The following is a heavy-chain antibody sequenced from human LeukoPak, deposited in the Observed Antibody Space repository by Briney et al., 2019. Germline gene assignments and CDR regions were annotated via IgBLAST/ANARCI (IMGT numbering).Heavy chain of an antibody. CDR3: AKGLLSDF. J-gene: IGHJ4*02. CDR2: ISSSGGTT. CDR1: GFPFSSYN. Sequence: PGRSLRLSCAASGFPFSSYNMNWVRQAPGKGLEWLSYISSSGGTTYYAESLQGRFIISRDNAKNSLYLQMNSLRAEDTALYYCAKGLLSDFWGQGTLVTVSS. D-gene: IGHD2/OR15-2a*01. V-gene: IGHV3-48*04.